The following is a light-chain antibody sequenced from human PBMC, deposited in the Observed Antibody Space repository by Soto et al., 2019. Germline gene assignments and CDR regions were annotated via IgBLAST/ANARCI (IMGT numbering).Light chain of an antibody. Sequence: DIQMTQSPSSLSASVGDRVTITCQATQDIKNYLSWYQQKPGKAPKLLIYDASNLETGVPSRFIGSGSGTDFTFTITSLQPKDIARYFCQQYDDLPLTFGGGTKVEIK. V-gene: IGKV1-33*01. J-gene: IGKJ4*01. CDR3: QQYDDLPLT. CDR1: QDIKNY. CDR2: DAS.